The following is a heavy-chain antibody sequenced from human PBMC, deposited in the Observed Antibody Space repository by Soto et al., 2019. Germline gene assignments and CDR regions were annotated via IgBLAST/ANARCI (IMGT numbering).Heavy chain of an antibody. Sequence: TLSLTCTVSGGAVSSGTYYWSWIRQPPGKGLEWIGHIYFTGSTNYNPSLKSRVTMSLDTSRNQFSLKLSSVTAADTAVYYCTRGPPRVQWFDPWGLGTLVTVSS. CDR1: GGAVSSGTYY. V-gene: IGHV4-61*01. CDR3: TRGPPRVQWFDP. J-gene: IGHJ5*02. CDR2: IYFTGST.